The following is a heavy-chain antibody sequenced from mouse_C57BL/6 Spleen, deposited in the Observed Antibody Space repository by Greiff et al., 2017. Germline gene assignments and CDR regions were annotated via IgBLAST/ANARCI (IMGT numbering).Heavy chain of an antibody. Sequence: EVKLMESGEGLVKPGGSLKLSCAASGFTFSSYAMSWVRQTPEKRLEWVAYISSGGDYIYYADTVKGRFTISRVNARNTLYLQMSSLKSEDTAMYYYTRREDYDGFAYWGQGTLVTVSA. J-gene: IGHJ3*01. D-gene: IGHD2-4*01. CDR1: GFTFSSYA. CDR3: TRREDYDGFAY. V-gene: IGHV5S21*01. CDR2: ISSGGDYI.